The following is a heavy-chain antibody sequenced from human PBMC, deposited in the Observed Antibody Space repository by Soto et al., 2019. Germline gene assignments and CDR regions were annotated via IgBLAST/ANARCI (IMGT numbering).Heavy chain of an antibody. CDR1: GFTFGDYL. CDR2: IKKDGSEN. D-gene: IGHD5-12*01. Sequence: PGGSLRLSCAASGFTFGDYLMSWVRQAPGEGLEWVAHIKKDGSENYYVDSVTGRFTVSRDNTKNSLYLQMNSLRAEDTAVYYCAKLGSGYYSGLYFDYWGQGTLVTVSS. J-gene: IGHJ4*02. CDR3: AKLGSGYYSGLYFDY. V-gene: IGHV3-7*03.